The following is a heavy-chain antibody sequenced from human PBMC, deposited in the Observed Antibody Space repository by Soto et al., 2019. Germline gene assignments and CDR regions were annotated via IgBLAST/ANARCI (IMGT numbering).Heavy chain of an antibody. Sequence: SETLSLTCAVSSGSISSSNWWSWVRQPPGKGLEWIGEIYHSGSTNYNPSLKSRVTISVDKSKNQFSLKLSSVTAADTAVYYCARGRGSSWYFPFDYWGQGTLVTVSS. D-gene: IGHD6-13*01. CDR2: IYHSGST. CDR1: SGSISSSNW. J-gene: IGHJ4*02. V-gene: IGHV4-4*02. CDR3: ARGRGSSWYFPFDY.